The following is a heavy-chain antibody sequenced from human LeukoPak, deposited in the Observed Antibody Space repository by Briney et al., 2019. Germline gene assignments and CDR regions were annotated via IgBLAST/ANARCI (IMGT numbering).Heavy chain of an antibody. Sequence: PGGSLRLSCAASGSTLSSSWMHWVRQVPGRGLVWVSRISSGGGSRDYADSVKGRFTISRDNAKTTLYLQMNSLSPEDTAVYYCARDSGTQGPYYYGLDVWGQGTTVTVSS. J-gene: IGHJ6*02. V-gene: IGHV3-74*01. D-gene: IGHD1-7*01. CDR3: ARDSGTQGPYYYGLDV. CDR1: GSTLSSSW. CDR2: ISSGGGSR.